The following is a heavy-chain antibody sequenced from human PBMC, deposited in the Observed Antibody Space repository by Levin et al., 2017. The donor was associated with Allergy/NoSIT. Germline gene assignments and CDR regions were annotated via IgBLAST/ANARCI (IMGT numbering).Heavy chain of an antibody. J-gene: IGHJ4*02. CDR3: AKARAGGYDDH. CDR2: ISGSGGNT. V-gene: IGHV3-23*01. CDR1: RFTFSSYA. D-gene: IGHD5-12*01. Sequence: LSLTCAASRFTFSSYAMSWVRQAPGKGLEWVSAISGSGGNTYYADSVKGRFTISRDNSRNTLYLQMNSLRAEDTAVYYCAKARAGGYDDHWGQGTLVTVSS.